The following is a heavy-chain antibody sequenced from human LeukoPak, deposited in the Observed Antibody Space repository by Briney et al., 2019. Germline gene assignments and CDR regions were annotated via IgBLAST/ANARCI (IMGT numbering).Heavy chain of an antibody. D-gene: IGHD1-7*01. J-gene: IGHJ5*02. CDR1: GYTLTELS. CDR2: FDPEDGET. Sequence: GASVKVSCKVSGYTLTELSMHWVRQAPGKGLEWMGGFDPEDGETIYAQKFQGRVTMTEDTSTDTAYMELSSLRSEDTAVYYCATVILAPRNYVGWFDPWGQGTLVTVSS. CDR3: ATVILAPRNYVGWFDP. V-gene: IGHV1-24*01.